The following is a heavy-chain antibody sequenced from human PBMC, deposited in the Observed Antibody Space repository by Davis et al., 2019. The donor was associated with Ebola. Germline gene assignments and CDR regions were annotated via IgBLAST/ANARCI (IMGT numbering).Heavy chain of an antibody. J-gene: IGHJ4*02. CDR2: ISAYNGNT. V-gene: IGHV1-18*01. Sequence: AASVKVSCKASGYAFSTYGITWVRQAPGQGLEWMGWISAYNGNTNYAQKFQGRVTLTTDTPTSTANMELKSLTSDDTAVYYCARGPPGIAISLGSYWGQGTLVTVSS. D-gene: IGHD6-13*01. CDR3: ARGPPGIAISLGSY. CDR1: GYAFSTYG.